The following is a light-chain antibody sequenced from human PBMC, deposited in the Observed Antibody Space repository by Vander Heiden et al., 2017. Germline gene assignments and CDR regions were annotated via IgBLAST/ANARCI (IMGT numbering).Light chain of an antibody. CDR1: NIGSKS. CDR2: DDS. Sequence: SYVLTQPPSVSVAPGKTARITCGGNNIGSKSVHWYQQKPGQAPVLVVYDDSDRPSGIPERCSGANSGNTATLTISRVEAGDEADYYCQVVDSSSDHRVFGGGTKLTVL. CDR3: QVVDSSSDHRV. V-gene: IGLV3-21*03. J-gene: IGLJ3*02.